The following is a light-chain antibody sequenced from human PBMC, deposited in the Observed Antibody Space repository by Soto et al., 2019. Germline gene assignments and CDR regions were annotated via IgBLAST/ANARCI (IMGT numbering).Light chain of an antibody. CDR1: SSDVGGYNY. J-gene: IGLJ2*01. V-gene: IGLV2-14*01. CDR2: DVS. CDR3: RSYPSSSSLGV. Sequence: QSVLTQPASVSGSPGQSITISCTGTSSDVGGYNYVSWYQQHPGKAPKLMIYDVSNRPSGVSNRFSGSKSGNTASLTISGLQAEDGADYYCRSYPSSSSLGVFGGGTKLTVL.